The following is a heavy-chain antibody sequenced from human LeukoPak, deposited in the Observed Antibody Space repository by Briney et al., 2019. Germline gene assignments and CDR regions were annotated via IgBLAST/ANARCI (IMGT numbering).Heavy chain of an antibody. CDR1: GFTFSSYS. CDR3: ARDRAQWDY. Sequence: PGGSLRLSCAASGFTFSSYSMNWVRQAPGKGLEWVSYISSSSSTIYYADSVKGRFTISRDNAKNSLYLQMNSLRAEDTAVYYCARDRAQWDYWGQGTLVTVSS. CDR2: ISSSSSTI. J-gene: IGHJ4*02. D-gene: IGHD2-8*01. V-gene: IGHV3-48*04.